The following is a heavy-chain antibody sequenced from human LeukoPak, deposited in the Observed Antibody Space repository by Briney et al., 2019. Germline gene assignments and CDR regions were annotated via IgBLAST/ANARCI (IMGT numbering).Heavy chain of an antibody. CDR1: GYTFTSYD. V-gene: IGHV1-8*01. CDR3: ARVQGVRGVLPSY. D-gene: IGHD3-10*01. CDR2: MNPNSGNT. Sequence: ASVKVSCKASGYTFTSYDINWVRQATGQGLEWMGWMNPNSGNTGYAQKLQGRVTMTRNTSISTAYMELSSLRSEDTAVYYCARVQGVRGVLPSYWGQGTLVTVSS. J-gene: IGHJ4*02.